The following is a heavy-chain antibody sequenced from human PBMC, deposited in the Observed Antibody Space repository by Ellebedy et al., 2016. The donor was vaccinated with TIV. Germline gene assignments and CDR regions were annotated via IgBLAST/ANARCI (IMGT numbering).Heavy chain of an antibody. V-gene: IGHV1-69*13. CDR1: GGTFSSYA. CDR3: ARDSGYELRNWFDP. J-gene: IGHJ5*02. D-gene: IGHD2-2*01. Sequence: ASVKVSCKASGGTFSSYAISWVRQAPGQGLEWMGGIIPIFGTANYAQKFQGRVTITADESTSTAYMELSSLRSDDTAVYYCARDSGYELRNWFDPWGQGTLVTVSS. CDR2: IIPIFGTA.